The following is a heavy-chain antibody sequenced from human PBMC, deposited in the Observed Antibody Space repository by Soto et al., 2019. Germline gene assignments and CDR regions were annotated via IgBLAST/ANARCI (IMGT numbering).Heavy chain of an antibody. D-gene: IGHD1-7*01. V-gene: IGHV3-15*01. Sequence: GGSLRLSCAASGFTFSNAWMSWVRQAPGKGLEWVGRIKSKTDGGTTDYAAPVKGRFTNSRDDSKNTLYLQMNSLKTEDTAVYYCTPDVELLGEYNGFDPWGQGTLVTVSS. CDR1: GFTFSNAW. CDR3: TPDVELLGEYNGFDP. CDR2: IKSKTDGGTT. J-gene: IGHJ5*02.